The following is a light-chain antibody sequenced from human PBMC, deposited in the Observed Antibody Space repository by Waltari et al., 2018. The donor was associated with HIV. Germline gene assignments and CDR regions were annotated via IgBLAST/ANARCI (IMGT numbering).Light chain of an antibody. V-gene: IGLV1-40*01. J-gene: IGLJ2*01. CDR1: SSNIGAGYD. CDR2: GNS. Sequence: QSVLTQPPSVSGDPGQRVTISCTGSSSNIGAGYDVHWYQQLPGTAPKLLIYGNSNRPSGFPDRFSGSKSGTAASLAITGLQAEDEADYYCQSYDSGFVVFGGGTKLTVL. CDR3: QSYDSGFVV.